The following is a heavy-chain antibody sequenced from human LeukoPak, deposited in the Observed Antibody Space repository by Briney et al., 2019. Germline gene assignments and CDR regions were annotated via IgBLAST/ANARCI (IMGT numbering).Heavy chain of an antibody. CDR2: TYYRSKWYN. V-gene: IGHV6-1*01. CDR1: GDSVSNNNAA. CDR3: AREDYYDTSGYSFDF. J-gene: IGHJ4*02. Sequence: SQTLSLTCAISGDSVSNNNAAWTWIRQSPSRGLEWLGRTYYRSKWYNDYALSVKSRITINPDTSKNHFSLQLNSVTPEDTAVYYCAREDYYDTSGYSFDFWGQGNLVTVSS. D-gene: IGHD3-22*01.